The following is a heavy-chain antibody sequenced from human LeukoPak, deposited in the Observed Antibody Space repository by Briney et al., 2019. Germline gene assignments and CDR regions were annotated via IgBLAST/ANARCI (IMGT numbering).Heavy chain of an antibody. CDR2: ISSSGSTI. V-gene: IGHV3-48*03. CDR3: ATNPPYDSSGYRYYYYMYV. Sequence: GGSLRLSCAASGFTFSSYEMNWVRQAPGKGLEWVSYISSSGSTIYYADSVKGRFTISRDNSKNTLYLQMNSLRAEDTAVYYCATNPPYDSSGYRYYYYMYVWAKGTTVTVSS. J-gene: IGHJ6*03. CDR1: GFTFSSYE. D-gene: IGHD3-22*01.